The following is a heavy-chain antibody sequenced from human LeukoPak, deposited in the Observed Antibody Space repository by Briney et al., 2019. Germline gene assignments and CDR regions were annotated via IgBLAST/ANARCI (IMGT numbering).Heavy chain of an antibody. J-gene: IGHJ3*02. V-gene: IGHV3-43*02. D-gene: IGHD3-22*01. Sequence: GGSLRLSCAASGFTFDDYAMHWVRQAPGKGLEWVSLISGDGGSTYYADSVKGRFTISRDNSKNSLYLQMNSLRTEVTALYYCAKAHDSGAFDIWAKGQWSPSLQ. CDR1: GFTFDDYA. CDR3: AKAHDSGAFDI. CDR2: ISGDGGST.